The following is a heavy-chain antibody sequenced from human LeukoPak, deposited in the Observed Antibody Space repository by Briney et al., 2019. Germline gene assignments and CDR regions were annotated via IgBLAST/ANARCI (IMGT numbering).Heavy chain of an antibody. V-gene: IGHV3-74*01. CDR1: GFTFSNYW. CDR2: INNDGSGT. CDR3: TSLNLTDV. D-gene: IGHD3-9*01. Sequence: PGGSLKLSCTASGFTFSNYWMHWVRQVPGHGLVWVSRINNDGSGTTYAHSLKGRFTISRDNANNTLYLQMNSLRVEDTAVYYCTSLNLTDVWGKGTTVTVSS. J-gene: IGHJ6*04.